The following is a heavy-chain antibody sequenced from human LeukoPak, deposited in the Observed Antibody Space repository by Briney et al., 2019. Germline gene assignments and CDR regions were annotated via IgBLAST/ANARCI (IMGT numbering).Heavy chain of an antibody. CDR1: GYTFSSYA. CDR3: AKIMGISPSTAYFAY. D-gene: IGHD6-6*01. CDR2: ISGSGGHI. Sequence: GGSLRLSSAASGYTFSSYATNWVRQAPGKGREWLSAISGSGGHIYYADSSKSGFTISRDNSKNTAYLEMNSLRAEDTAVYHCAKIMGISPSTAYFAYWGQGTLVSVS. J-gene: IGHJ4*02. V-gene: IGHV3-23*01.